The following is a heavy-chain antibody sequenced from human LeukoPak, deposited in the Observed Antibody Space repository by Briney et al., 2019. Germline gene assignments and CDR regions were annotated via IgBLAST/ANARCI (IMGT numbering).Heavy chain of an antibody. D-gene: IGHD1-1*01. CDR1: GFTFSDYY. J-gene: IGHJ4*02. CDR2: ISSSGSTI. V-gene: IGHV3-11*04. Sequence: GGSLRLSCAASGFTFSDYYMSWIRQAPGKGLEWVSYISSSGSTIYYADSVKGRFTISRDNAKNSLYLQMNSLRAKDTAVYYCARDISNWNAGYYFDYWGQGTLVTVSS. CDR3: ARDISNWNAGYYFDY.